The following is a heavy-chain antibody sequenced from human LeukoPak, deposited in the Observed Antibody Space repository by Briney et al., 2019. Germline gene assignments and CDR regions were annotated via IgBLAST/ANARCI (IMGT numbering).Heavy chain of an antibody. CDR1: GFSITIYY. J-gene: IGHJ4*02. CDR2: IYTSGST. Sequence: SETLSLTCTVSGFSITIYYWSWIREPAGKGLEWIGRIYTSGSTNYNPSLKSRVTMSVDTSQNPLSLKLCSVTAADTAVYYCASGSKGSYSALYFDYWGQGTLVTVSS. D-gene: IGHD1-26*01. CDR3: ASGSKGSYSALYFDY. V-gene: IGHV4-4*07.